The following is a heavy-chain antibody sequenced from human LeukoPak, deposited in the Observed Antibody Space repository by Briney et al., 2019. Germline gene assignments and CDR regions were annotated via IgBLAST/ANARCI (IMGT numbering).Heavy chain of an antibody. Sequence: GGSLRLSCAASGFTFSSYAMSWVRQAPGKGLEWVGRIKSKTDGGTTDYAAPVKGRFTISRDDSKNTLYLQMSSLRAEDTAVYYCAKDADYDPRTYYYMDVGGKGTTVTVSS. J-gene: IGHJ6*03. CDR3: AKDADYDPRTYYYMDV. V-gene: IGHV3-15*01. D-gene: IGHD3-16*01. CDR1: GFTFSSYA. CDR2: IKSKTDGGTT.